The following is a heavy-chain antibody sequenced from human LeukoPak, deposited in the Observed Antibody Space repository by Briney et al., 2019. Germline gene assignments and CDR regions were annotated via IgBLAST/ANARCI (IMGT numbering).Heavy chain of an antibody. V-gene: IGHV3-33*01. CDR2: IWYDGSNK. CDR1: GFTSSSYG. Sequence: GGSLRLSCAASGFTSSSYGMHWVRQAPGKGLEWVAVIWYDGSNKYYADSVKGRFTISRDNSKNTLYLQMNSLRAEDTAVYYCARDYLDWYFDLWGRGTLVTVSS. CDR3: ARDYLDWYFDL. J-gene: IGHJ2*01.